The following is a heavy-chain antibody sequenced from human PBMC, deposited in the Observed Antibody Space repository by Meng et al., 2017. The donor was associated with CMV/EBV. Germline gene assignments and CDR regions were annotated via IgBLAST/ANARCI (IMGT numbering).Heavy chain of an antibody. V-gene: IGHV3-21*01. CDR2: ISSSSSYI. D-gene: IGHD6-19*01. J-gene: IGHJ4*02. CDR1: GFTFSSYS. Sequence: GESLKISCAASGFTFSSYSMNWVRQAPGKGLECVSSISSSSSYIYYADSVKGRFTISRDNAKNSLYLQMNSLRAEDTAVYYCARGDQGLVDYWGQGTLVTVSS. CDR3: ARGDQGLVDY.